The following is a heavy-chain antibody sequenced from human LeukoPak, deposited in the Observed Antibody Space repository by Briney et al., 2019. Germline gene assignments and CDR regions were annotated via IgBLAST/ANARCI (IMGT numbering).Heavy chain of an antibody. CDR2: ISAYNGNT. CDR3: ARLNYDFWSGPEDWFDP. CDR1: GYTFTSYG. Sequence: GASVKVSCKXSGYTFTSYGISWVRQAPGQGLEWMGWISAYNGNTNYSQKLQGRVTMTTDTSTGTAYMELRSLRSDDTAVYYCARLNYDFWSGPEDWFDPWGQGTLVTVSS. J-gene: IGHJ5*02. D-gene: IGHD3-3*01. V-gene: IGHV1-18*01.